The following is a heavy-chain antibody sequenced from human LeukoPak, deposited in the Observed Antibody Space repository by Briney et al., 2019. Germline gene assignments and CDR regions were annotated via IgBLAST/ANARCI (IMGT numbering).Heavy chain of an antibody. CDR2: ISGSGGST. Sequence: GGSLRLSCAASGFTFSSYAMSWVRQAPGKGLEWVSAISGSGGSTYYADSVKGRFTISRDNSKNTLYLQTNSLRAEDTAVYYCAKAEGYCSGGSCYGGFDYWGQGTLVTVSS. J-gene: IGHJ4*02. D-gene: IGHD2-15*01. V-gene: IGHV3-23*01. CDR1: GFTFSSYA. CDR3: AKAEGYCSGGSCYGGFDY.